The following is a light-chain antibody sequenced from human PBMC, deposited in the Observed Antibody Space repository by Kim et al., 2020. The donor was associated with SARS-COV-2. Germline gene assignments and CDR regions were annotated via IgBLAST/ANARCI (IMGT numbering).Light chain of an antibody. V-gene: IGLV3-21*04. CDR1: NIGSEG. Sequence: SYELTQPPSVSVAPGKTARISCGGNNIGSEGLHWYQQKPGQAPVLVIYFDSDRPSGIPERFSGSNAGDTATLTISGVEAGDEADYYCQVWHSSSDQWVFGGGTKLTVL. J-gene: IGLJ3*02. CDR2: FDS. CDR3: QVWHSSSDQWV.